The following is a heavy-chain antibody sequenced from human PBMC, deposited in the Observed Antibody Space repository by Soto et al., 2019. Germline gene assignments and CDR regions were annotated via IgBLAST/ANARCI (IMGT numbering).Heavy chain of an antibody. CDR1: GYTFTGYY. CDR2: ISPNSGGT. Sequence: QVQLVQSGAEVKKPGASVKVSCKTSGYTFTGYYIHWVRQAPGQGLEWLGWISPNSGGTNYAQRVQGRVTMTRDKSSSTAYMEMNRLTSDDTAVYYCTRARYCSGGTCFGNFFDPWGQGTLVTVSS. D-gene: IGHD2-15*01. V-gene: IGHV1-2*02. CDR3: TRARYCSGGTCFGNFFDP. J-gene: IGHJ5*02.